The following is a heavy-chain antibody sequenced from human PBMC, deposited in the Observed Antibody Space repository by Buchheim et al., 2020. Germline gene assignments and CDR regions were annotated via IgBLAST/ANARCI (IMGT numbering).Heavy chain of an antibody. Sequence: EVQLVESGGGLVQPGGSLRLSCAASGFTFSSYEMNWVRQAPGKGLEWVSYISSSGSTIYYADSVKGRFTISRDNAKNSLYLQMNSLRAEDTAVYYCARDQKQLVGFGYYYYYMDVWSKGTT. CDR2: ISSSGSTI. D-gene: IGHD6-6*01. CDR3: ARDQKQLVGFGYYYYYMDV. CDR1: GFTFSSYE. J-gene: IGHJ6*03. V-gene: IGHV3-48*03.